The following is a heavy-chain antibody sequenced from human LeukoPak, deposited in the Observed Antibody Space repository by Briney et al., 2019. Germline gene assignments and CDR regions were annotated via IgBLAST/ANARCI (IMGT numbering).Heavy chain of an antibody. J-gene: IGHJ4*02. Sequence: SETLSLTCTVSGGSISSSSYYWGWIRQPPGKGLEWIGSIYYSGSTYYNPSLKSRVTISVDTSKNQFSLKLSSVTAADTAVYYCARLGYSSSLDYWGQGTLVTVSS. CDR2: IYYSGST. V-gene: IGHV4-39*01. CDR3: ARLGYSSSLDY. CDR1: GGSISSSSYY. D-gene: IGHD6-13*01.